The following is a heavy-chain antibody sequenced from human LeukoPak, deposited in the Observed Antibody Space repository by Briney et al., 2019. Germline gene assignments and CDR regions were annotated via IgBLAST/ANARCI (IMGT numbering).Heavy chain of an antibody. CDR3: ARGRVVGHYYYYYGMDV. V-gene: IGHV1-8*01. CDR1: GYTFTSYD. CDR2: MNPNRGNT. J-gene: IGHJ6*02. D-gene: IGHD3-16*02. Sequence: ASVKVSCKASGYTFTSYDINWVGQATGQGLAWMGWMNPNRGNTGYAQKFQGRVTMTRNTSISTAYMELSSLRSEDTAVYYCARGRVVGHYYYYYGMDVWGQGTTVTVSS.